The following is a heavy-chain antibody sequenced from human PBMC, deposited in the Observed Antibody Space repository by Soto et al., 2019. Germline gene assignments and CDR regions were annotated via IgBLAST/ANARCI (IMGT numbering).Heavy chain of an antibody. CDR2: ISHDGSNK. D-gene: IGHD3-3*01. CDR1: GFTFSSYG. V-gene: IGHV3-30*18. J-gene: IGHJ6*04. Sequence: GSLRLSCAASGFTFSSYGMHWVRQAPGKGLEWVAFISHDGSNKYYADSMKGRISMSRDNSKSTVYLQMSSLRAEDTAVNYCTKRGNVVRFLERSSGIEVWGKGTTVTVAS. CDR3: TKRGNVVRFLERSSGIEV.